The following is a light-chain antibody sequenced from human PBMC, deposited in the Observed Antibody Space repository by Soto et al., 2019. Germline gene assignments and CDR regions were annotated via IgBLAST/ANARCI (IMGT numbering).Light chain of an antibody. CDR3: RSSSASGIHV. V-gene: IGLV2-14*01. J-gene: IGLJ2*01. CDR1: SSDVVDNNW. Sequence: QSALTQPASVSGSPGQSITISCTGTSSDVVDNNWIAWYQQHPGKVPKLIIYEVSYRPSGVSNRFSGSKSGNTASLTISGLQAEDEAHYYCRSSSASGIHVFGGGTKLTVL. CDR2: EVS.